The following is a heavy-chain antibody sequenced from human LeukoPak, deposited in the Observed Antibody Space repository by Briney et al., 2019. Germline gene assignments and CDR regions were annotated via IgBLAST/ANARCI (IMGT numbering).Heavy chain of an antibody. CDR3: ARRFRRGAAAGC. CDR1: GYSFTSYW. V-gene: IGHV5-51*01. Sequence: GESLKISCKGSGYSFTSYWIGWVRQMPGKGLEWTGNIYPGHSDTRYSPSLQGQVTISADKSISTPYLQWSSLKASDTAMYYCARRFRRGAAAGCWGQGTLVTVSS. CDR2: IYPGHSDT. J-gene: IGHJ4*02. D-gene: IGHD6-13*01.